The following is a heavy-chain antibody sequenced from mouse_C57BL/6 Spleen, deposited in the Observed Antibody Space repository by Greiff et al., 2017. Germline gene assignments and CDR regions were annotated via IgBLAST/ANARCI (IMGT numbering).Heavy chain of an antibody. Sequence: EVQLVESGGGLVKPGGSLKLSCAASGFTFSDYGMHWVRQAPEKGLEWVAYISSGSSTIYYADTVKGRFTISRDNAKNTLFLPMTSLRSEDTAMYYCARGDYEGVYWGQGATLTVSS. CDR2: ISSGSSTI. CDR3: ARGDYEGVY. CDR1: GFTFSDYG. V-gene: IGHV5-17*01. J-gene: IGHJ2*01. D-gene: IGHD2-4*01.